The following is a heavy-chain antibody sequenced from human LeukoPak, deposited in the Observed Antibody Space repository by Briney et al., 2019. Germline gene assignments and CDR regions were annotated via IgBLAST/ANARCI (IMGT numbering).Heavy chain of an antibody. J-gene: IGHJ4*02. V-gene: IGHV3-7*01. CDR2: IKPDGRDK. D-gene: IGHD1-26*01. Sequence: GGSLRLSCAASGFTFSSAWMSWVRQAPGKGLEWVATIKPDGRDKYYVDSVKGRFTMSRDNGKNSVYLQMNSLRAEDTAVYYCASWEASTNYWGQGTLVTVSS. CDR1: GFTFSSAW. CDR3: ASWEASTNY.